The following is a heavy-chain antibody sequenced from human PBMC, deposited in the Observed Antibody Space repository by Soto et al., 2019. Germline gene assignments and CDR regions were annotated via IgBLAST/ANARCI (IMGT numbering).Heavy chain of an antibody. V-gene: IGHV4-31*03. CDR1: GGSISSGGYY. CDR2: IYYSGST. D-gene: IGHD3-16*01. Sequence: SETLSLTCTVSGGSISSGGYYWSWIRQHPGKGLEWIGYIYYSGSTYYNPSLKSRVTISVDTSKNQFSLKLSSVTAADTAVYYCARGQDTFGGEGFDYWGQGTLVTVSS. J-gene: IGHJ4*02. CDR3: ARGQDTFGGEGFDY.